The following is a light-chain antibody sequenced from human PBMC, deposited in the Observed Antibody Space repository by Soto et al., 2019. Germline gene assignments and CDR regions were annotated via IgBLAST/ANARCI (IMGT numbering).Light chain of an antibody. CDR3: QQYNNWPALT. J-gene: IGKJ4*01. CDR2: GAS. Sequence: EIVMTQSPATLSVSPGERATLSFMASQSVSSNLAWYQQKPGQAPRLLIYGASTRATGIPARFSGSGSGTEFTLTISSLQSEDFAVYYCQQYNNWPALTFGGGTKVDIK. CDR1: QSVSSN. V-gene: IGKV3-15*01.